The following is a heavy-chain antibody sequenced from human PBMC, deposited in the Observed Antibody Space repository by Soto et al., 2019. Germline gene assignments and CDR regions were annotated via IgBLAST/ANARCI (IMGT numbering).Heavy chain of an antibody. CDR3: AKDSLYYDILTGYSELWVPYYYYGMDV. CDR1: GFTFSSYG. Sequence: GGSLRVSCAASGFTFSSYGMHWVRQAPGKGLEWVAVISYDGSNKYYADSVKGRFTISRDNSKNTLYLQMNSLRAEDTAVYYCAKDSLYYDILTGYSELWVPYYYYGMDVWGQGTTVTVSS. V-gene: IGHV3-30*18. D-gene: IGHD3-9*01. J-gene: IGHJ6*02. CDR2: ISYDGSNK.